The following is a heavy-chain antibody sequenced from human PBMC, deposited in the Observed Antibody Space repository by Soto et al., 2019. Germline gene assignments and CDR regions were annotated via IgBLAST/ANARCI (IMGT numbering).Heavy chain of an antibody. CDR1: GDSVSSNSAA. CDR2: TYYRSKWYN. J-gene: IGHJ6*02. Sequence: PSQTLSLTCAISGDSVSSNSAAWNWIRQSPSRGLEWLGRTYYRSKWYNDYAVSVKSRITINPDTSKNQFSLQLNSVTPEDTAVYYCARDPSSGSPRNNLYYYYSGMDVWGQGTTVTVSS. V-gene: IGHV6-1*01. CDR3: ARDPSSGSPRNNLYYYYSGMDV. D-gene: IGHD6-19*01.